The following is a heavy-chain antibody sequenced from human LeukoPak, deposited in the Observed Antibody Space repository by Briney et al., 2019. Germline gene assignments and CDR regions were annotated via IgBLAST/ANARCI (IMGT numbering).Heavy chain of an antibody. V-gene: IGHV4-34*01. CDR3: ASLRRVIAARPGYFDY. J-gene: IGHJ4*02. Sequence: PSETLSLTCAVYGGSFSGYYWSWIRQPPGKGLEWIGEINHSGSTNYNPSLKSRVTISVDTSKNQFSLKLSSVTAADTAVYYCASLRRVIAARPGYFDYWGQGTLDTVSS. CDR2: INHSGST. CDR1: GGSFSGYY. D-gene: IGHD6-6*01.